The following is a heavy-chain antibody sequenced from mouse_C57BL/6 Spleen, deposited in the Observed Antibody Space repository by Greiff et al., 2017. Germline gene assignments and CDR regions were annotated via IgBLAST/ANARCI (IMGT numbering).Heavy chain of an antibody. CDR2: ISSGSSTI. V-gene: IGHV5-17*01. CDR1: GFTFSDSG. CDR3: AGSSYWYFDV. J-gene: IGHJ1*03. Sequence: EVKLMESGGGLVKPGGSLKLSCAASGFTFSDSGMHWVRQAPEKGLEWVAYISSGSSTIYYADTVKGRFTISRDKAKNTLFLQMTSLMSEDTAMYYCAGSSYWYFDVWGTGTTVTVSS. D-gene: IGHD1-1*01.